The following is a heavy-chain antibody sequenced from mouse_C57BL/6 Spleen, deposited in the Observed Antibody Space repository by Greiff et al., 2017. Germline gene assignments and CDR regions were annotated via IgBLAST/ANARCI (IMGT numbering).Heavy chain of an antibody. J-gene: IGHJ2*01. V-gene: IGHV1-82*01. CDR3: AGEFIGDY. CDR2: IYPGDGDT. Sequence: QVQLQQSGPELVKPGASVTISCKASGYAFSSSWMNWVKQRPGKGLEWIGRIYPGDGDTNYNGKFKGKATLTADKSSSTAYMQLSSLTSEDSAVYFCAGEFIGDYWGQGTTLTVSS. D-gene: IGHD1-1*01. CDR1: GYAFSSSW.